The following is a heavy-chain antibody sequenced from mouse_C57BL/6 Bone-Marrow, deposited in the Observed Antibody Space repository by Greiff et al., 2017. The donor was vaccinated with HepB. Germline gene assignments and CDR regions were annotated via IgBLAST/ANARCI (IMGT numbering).Heavy chain of an antibody. CDR3: ARDEVTGSAMDY. CDR1: GFTFSSYA. D-gene: IGHD2-2*01. V-gene: IGHV5-4*01. J-gene: IGHJ4*01. Sequence: EVQLVESGGGLVKPGGSLKLSCAASGFTFSSYAMSWVRQTPEKRLEWVATISDGGSYTYYPDNVKGRFTIYRDNAKNNLYLQMSHLKSEDTAMYYCARDEVTGSAMDYWGQGTSVTVSS. CDR2: ISDGGSYT.